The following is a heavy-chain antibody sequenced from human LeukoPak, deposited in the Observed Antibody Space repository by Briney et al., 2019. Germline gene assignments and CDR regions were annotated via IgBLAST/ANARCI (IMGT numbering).Heavy chain of an antibody. CDR2: INTNTGNP. D-gene: IGHD3-3*01. J-gene: IGHJ4*02. Sequence: ASVKVSCKASGYTFTSYCMHWVRQAPGQGLEWMGWINTNTGNPTYAQGFTGRFVFSLDTSVSTAYLQISSLKAEDTAVYYCARARVRFLEWLPLDYWGQGTLVTVSS. CDR1: GYTFTSYC. V-gene: IGHV7-4-1*02. CDR3: ARARVRFLEWLPLDY.